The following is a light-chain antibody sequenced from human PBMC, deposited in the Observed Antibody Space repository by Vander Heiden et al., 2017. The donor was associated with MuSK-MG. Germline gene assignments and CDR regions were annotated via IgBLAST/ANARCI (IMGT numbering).Light chain of an antibody. J-gene: IGKJ4*02. CDR1: QGISNY. V-gene: IGKV1-27*01. Sequence: SASVGDRVTITCRASQGISNYLAWYQQKPGIAPNLLIYAASTLQSGVPSRFSGSGSGTAFTLTISSLQPEDVATYYCQKDDSAPFTFGGGTKVEIK. CDR2: AAS. CDR3: QKDDSAPFT.